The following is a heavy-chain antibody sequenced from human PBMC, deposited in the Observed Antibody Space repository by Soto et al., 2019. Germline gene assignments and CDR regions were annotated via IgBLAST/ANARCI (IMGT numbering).Heavy chain of an antibody. D-gene: IGHD3-10*01. J-gene: IGHJ4*01. CDR1: GGTFSSYA. CDR2: IITIFGTA. CDR3: ARARGWGSAGAFEY. Sequence: VQLVQSGAAVKKPGSSLKVSFKASGGTFSSYAISWVRQAPGQGLEWMGGIITIFGTANSAQTFQGSVTITADGSTSNAYLELSSLRSEDAAVYYCARARGWGSAGAFEYWGQGTMVTVSS. V-gene: IGHV1-69*01.